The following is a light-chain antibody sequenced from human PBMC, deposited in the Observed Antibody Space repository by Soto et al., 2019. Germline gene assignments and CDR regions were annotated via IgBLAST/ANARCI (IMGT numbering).Light chain of an antibody. CDR3: QQYNSYPKT. CDR2: MAS. CDR1: QTIVTW. V-gene: IGKV1-5*03. J-gene: IGKJ2*01. Sequence: DVQMTQSPSTLSASIGDTVTITCRASQTIVTWLAWYQQKPGRPPKLLIYMASILESGVPSRFSGRGSGTEFTLTISGVQPDDLGTYYCQQYNSYPKTFGEGTKLDI.